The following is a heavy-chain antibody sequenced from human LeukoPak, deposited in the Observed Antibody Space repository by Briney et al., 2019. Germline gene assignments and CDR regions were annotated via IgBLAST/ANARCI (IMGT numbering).Heavy chain of an antibody. CDR3: ARTRGYSGYDSWLVDY. Sequence: SETLSLTCTVSGGSISSSSYYWGWIRQPPGKGLEWIGSIYYSGSTYYNPSLKSRVTISVDTSKNQFSLKLSSVTAADTAVYYCARTRGYSGYDSWLVDYWGQGTLVTVSS. V-gene: IGHV4-39*07. CDR2: IYYSGST. D-gene: IGHD5-12*01. J-gene: IGHJ4*02. CDR1: GGSISSSSYY.